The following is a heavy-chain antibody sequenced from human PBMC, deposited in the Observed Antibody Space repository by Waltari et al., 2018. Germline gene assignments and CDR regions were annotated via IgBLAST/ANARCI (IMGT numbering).Heavy chain of an antibody. J-gene: IGHJ6*02. CDR3: SRSLDD. CDR2: ISPDGREK. V-gene: IGHV3-7*01. CDR1: GFTFSNSW. Sequence: EVQLVESGGDLVQPGGYLRLSCAASGFTFSNSWMDWVRQAPGKGLEWVANISPDGREKSYVDSVEGRFTISRDNAKNSLYLQMNSLRADDTAVYYCSRSLDDWGQGSTVTVSS.